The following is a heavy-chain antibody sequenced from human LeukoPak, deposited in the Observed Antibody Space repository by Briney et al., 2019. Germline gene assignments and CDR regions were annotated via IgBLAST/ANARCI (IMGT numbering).Heavy chain of an antibody. CDR3: ARRGYNRGIPAPGSVDS. CDR1: SSSISGSLNF. J-gene: IGHJ4*02. CDR2: IYYSGSI. V-gene: IGHV4-39*01. D-gene: IGHD6-13*01. Sequence: SETLSLTCTVSSSSISGSLNFWGWIRQPPGKALEWIASIYYSGSIYSNPSLRSRITISVDTSKNQFSLSLSSLTAADTAMYYCARRGYNRGIPAPGSVDSWGQGTLVTVSS.